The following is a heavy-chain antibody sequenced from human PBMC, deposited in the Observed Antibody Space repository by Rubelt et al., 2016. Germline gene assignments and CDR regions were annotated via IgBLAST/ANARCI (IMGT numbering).Heavy chain of an antibody. V-gene: IGHV4-31*03. D-gene: IGHD6-6*01. Sequence: QVQLQESGPGLVKPSQTLSLTCTVSGGSISSGGYYWSWIRQPPGKGLEWIGEINHSGSTNYNPSLKSRVTISVDTSKNQFSLKLSSVTAADTAVYYCARLFGDSSSLWGQGTLVTVSS. J-gene: IGHJ4*02. CDR3: ARLFGDSSSL. CDR2: INHSGST. CDR1: GGSISSGGYY.